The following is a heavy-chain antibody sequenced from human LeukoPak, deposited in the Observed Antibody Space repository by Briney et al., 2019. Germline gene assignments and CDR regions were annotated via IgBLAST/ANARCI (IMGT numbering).Heavy chain of an antibody. CDR3: ARVSVGFGEAYYSDY. D-gene: IGHD3-10*01. V-gene: IGHV4-61*01. J-gene: IGHJ4*02. Sequence: SETLSLTCTVSGGSVSSGSYYWSWIRQPPGKGLEWIGYIYYSGSTNYNPSLKSRVTISVDTSKNQFSPKLSSVTAADTAVYYCARVSVGFGEAYYSDYWGQGTLVTVSS. CDR1: GGSVSSGSYY. CDR2: IYYSGST.